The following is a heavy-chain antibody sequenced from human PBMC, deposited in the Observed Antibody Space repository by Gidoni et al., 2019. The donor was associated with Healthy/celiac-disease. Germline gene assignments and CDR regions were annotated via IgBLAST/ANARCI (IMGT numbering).Heavy chain of an antibody. CDR2: IYYRGST. CDR3: ARNPSIVGANRGFDY. V-gene: IGHV4-39*01. D-gene: IGHD1-26*01. Sequence: QLQLQESGPALVKPSETLSLTCTVSGGSISSSSYYWGWIRQPPGKGLEWIGSIYYRGSTYYNPSLKSRVTISVDTSKNQFSLKLSSVTAADTAVYYCARNPSIVGANRGFDYWGQGTLVTVSS. CDR1: GGSISSSSYY. J-gene: IGHJ4*02.